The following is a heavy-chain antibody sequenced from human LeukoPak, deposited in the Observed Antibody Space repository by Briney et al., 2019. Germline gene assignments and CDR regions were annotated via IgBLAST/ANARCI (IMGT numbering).Heavy chain of an antibody. V-gene: IGHV4-4*08. J-gene: IGHJ2*01. CDR3: ARRAYYDSSGYHPTSGYFDL. CDR2: IYSNGIT. CDR1: GGSMFSYY. Sequence: SETLSLTCSVSGGSMFSYYWNWIRQPPGKGLEWIGYIYSNGITKYSPSLRSRGTISFATSRNQFSLRLTSVTAADTAIYYCARRAYYDSSGYHPTSGYFDLWGRSTLVTVSS. D-gene: IGHD3-22*01.